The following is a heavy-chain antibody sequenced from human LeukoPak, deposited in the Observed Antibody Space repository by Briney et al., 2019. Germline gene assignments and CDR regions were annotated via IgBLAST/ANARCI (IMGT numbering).Heavy chain of an antibody. V-gene: IGHV3-7*01. J-gene: IGHJ6*02. D-gene: IGHD6-19*01. CDR1: GFTFSSYW. Sequence: PGRSLRLSCAASGFTFSSYWMSWVRQAPGKGLEWVANIKQDGSEKYYVDSVKGRFTISRDNAKNLLYLQMNSLRAEDTAVYYCARAPSGWTYYYYGMDVWGQGTTVTVSS. CDR2: IKQDGSEK. CDR3: ARAPSGWTYYYYGMDV.